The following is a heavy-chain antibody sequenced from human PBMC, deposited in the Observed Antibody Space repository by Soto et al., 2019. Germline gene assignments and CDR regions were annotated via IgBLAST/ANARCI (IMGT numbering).Heavy chain of an antibody. Sequence: QVQLQESGPGLVKPSETLSLTCTVSGGSISSYYWSWIRQPPGKGLEWIGYIYYSGSTNYNPSLKSRVTISVDTSKNQFSLKLSSVTAADTAVYYCARSYPGRHCSGGSCYYFDYWGQGTLVTVSS. CDR1: GGSISSYY. J-gene: IGHJ4*02. V-gene: IGHV4-59*01. D-gene: IGHD2-15*01. CDR2: IYYSGST. CDR3: ARSYPGRHCSGGSCYYFDY.